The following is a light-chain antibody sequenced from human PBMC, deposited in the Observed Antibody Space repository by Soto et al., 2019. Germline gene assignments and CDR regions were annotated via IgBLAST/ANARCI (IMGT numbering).Light chain of an antibody. J-gene: IGKJ5*01. CDR2: GAS. Sequence: EIVLTQSPGTLSLSPGERATLSCRASQSVASSYLAWYQQKPGQAPRLLLYGASSRATGIPDRFSGSGSGTVFTLTISRLEPEDFAVYYCQQYGNSPITFGQGTRLEI. V-gene: IGKV3-20*01. CDR3: QQYGNSPIT. CDR1: QSVASSY.